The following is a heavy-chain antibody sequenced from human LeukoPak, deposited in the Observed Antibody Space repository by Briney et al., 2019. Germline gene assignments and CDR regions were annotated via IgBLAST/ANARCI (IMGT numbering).Heavy chain of an antibody. Sequence: GESLKISCKGSGYSFTSYWIGWVRQMPGKGLEWMGIIYPGDSDTRYSPSFQGQVTISADKSISTAYLQWSSLKASDTAMYYCARLKGYYYDSSGWYYFDYWGQGTLVTVSS. J-gene: IGHJ4*02. D-gene: IGHD3-22*01. CDR3: ARLKGYYYDSSGWYYFDY. V-gene: IGHV5-51*01. CDR2: IYPGDSDT. CDR1: GYSFTSYW.